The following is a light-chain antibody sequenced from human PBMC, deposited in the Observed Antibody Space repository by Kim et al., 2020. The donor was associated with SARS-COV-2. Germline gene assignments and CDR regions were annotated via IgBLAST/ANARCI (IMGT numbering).Light chain of an antibody. Sequence: DLQMTQSPSTLSASIGDRVTITCRASQTINYWLAWYQQKPGKAPKLLVYKATTLERGVPLRFSGSGSGKEFTLTISSLQPDDFATYYCQQYNSYSRVTFGGGTKVDIK. J-gene: IGKJ4*01. CDR3: QQYNSYSRVT. CDR1: QTINYW. CDR2: KAT. V-gene: IGKV1-5*03.